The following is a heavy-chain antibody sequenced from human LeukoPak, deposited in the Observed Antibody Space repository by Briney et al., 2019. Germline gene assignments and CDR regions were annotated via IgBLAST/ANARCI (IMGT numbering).Heavy chain of an antibody. J-gene: IGHJ4*02. CDR3: ATAYIAARQVRDY. CDR1: GYTLTELS. V-gene: IGHV1-24*01. Sequence: ASVKVSCKVSGYTLTELSMHWVRQAPGEGLEWMGGFDPEDGETIYAQKFQGRVTMTEDTSTDTAYMELSSLRSEDTAVYYCATAYIAARQVRDYWGQGTLVTVSS. D-gene: IGHD6-6*01. CDR2: FDPEDGET.